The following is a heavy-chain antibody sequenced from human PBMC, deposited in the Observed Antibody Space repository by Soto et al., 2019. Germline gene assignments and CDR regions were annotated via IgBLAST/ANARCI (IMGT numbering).Heavy chain of an antibody. J-gene: IGHJ4*02. D-gene: IGHD6-19*01. Sequence: GGSLRLSCAASGFTFSAYTMYWVRQPPGKGLEWVASISRTRDYIYYADSVKGRFTISRDNAKNSLYLQMNSLRDEDTAVYYCATSGSSGWDFDYWGQGTLVTVSS. CDR1: GFTFSAYT. V-gene: IGHV3-21*01. CDR3: ATSGSSGWDFDY. CDR2: ISRTRDYI.